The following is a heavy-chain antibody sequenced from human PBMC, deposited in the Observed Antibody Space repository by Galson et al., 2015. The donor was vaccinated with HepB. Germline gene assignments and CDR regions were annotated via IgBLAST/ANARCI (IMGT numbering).Heavy chain of an antibody. CDR2: ISYDGSNK. CDR3: ARDLLWFGDDPAGNWFDP. CDR1: GFTFSNYV. D-gene: IGHD3-10*01. Sequence: SLRLSCAVSGFTFSNYVMHWVRQAPGKGLEWVAVISYDGSNKYYADSVKGRFTISRDNSKNTLYLQMSSLRAEDTAIYYCARDLLWFGDDPAGNWFDPWGQGTLVTVSS. V-gene: IGHV3-30-3*01. J-gene: IGHJ5*02.